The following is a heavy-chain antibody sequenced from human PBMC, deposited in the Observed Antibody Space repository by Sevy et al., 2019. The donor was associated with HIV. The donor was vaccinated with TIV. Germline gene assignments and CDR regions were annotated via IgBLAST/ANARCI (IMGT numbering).Heavy chain of an antibody. V-gene: IGHV4-4*02. D-gene: IGHD3-16*01. CDR2: IYHSGST. CDR1: RGSISRDIW. Sequence: SETLSLTCAVSRGSISRDIWWSWVRQPPGKGLEWIGDIYHSGSTNYNPSLRSRVTISVDQSKNQFSLRLTSVTAADTAVYFCASLQGEYYDAGGFSSFFFDSWGQGTLVTVSS. J-gene: IGHJ4*02. CDR3: ASLQGEYYDAGGFSSFFFDS.